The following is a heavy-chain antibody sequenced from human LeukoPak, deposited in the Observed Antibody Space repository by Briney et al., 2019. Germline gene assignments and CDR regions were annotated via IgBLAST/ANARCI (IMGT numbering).Heavy chain of an antibody. CDR1: GGAISSYH. J-gene: IGHJ4*02. CDR2: IYYSGST. CDR3: ALTQLYSGYDDY. Sequence: SETLSLTCTVSGGAISSYHWSWIRQPAGKGLEWIGRIYYSGSTYYNPSLKSRVTISVDTSKNQFSLKLSSVTAADTAVYYCALTQLYSGYDDYWGQGTLVTVSS. D-gene: IGHD5-12*01. V-gene: IGHV4-4*07.